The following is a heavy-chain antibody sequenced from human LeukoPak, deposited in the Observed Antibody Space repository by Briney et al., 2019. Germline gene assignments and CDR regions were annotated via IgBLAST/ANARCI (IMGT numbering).Heavy chain of an antibody. CDR2: IIPILGIA. CDR3: ARDEPSSPNTYYYDSSGSLDAFDI. CDR1: GGTFSSYA. D-gene: IGHD3-22*01. V-gene: IGHV1-69*04. J-gene: IGHJ3*02. Sequence: SVRVSCKASGGTFSSYAISWVRQAPGQGLEWMGRIIPILGIANYAQKFQGRVTITADKSTSTAYMELSSLRSEDTAVYYCARDEPSSPNTYYYDSSGSLDAFDIWGQGTMVTVSS.